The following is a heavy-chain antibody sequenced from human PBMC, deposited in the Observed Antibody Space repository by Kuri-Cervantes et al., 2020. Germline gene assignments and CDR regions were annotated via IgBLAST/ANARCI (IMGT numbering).Heavy chain of an antibody. J-gene: IGHJ6*03. V-gene: IGHV1-69*13. Sequence: SVKVSCKASGGTFSSYAISWVRQAPGQGLEWMGGIIPIFGTANYAQKFQGRVTITADESTSTAYMELSSLRSEDTAVYYCARALAPHDTAWGYMDVWGKGTTVTDSS. CDR2: IIPIFGTA. CDR1: GGTFSSYA. D-gene: IGHD5-18*01. CDR3: ARALAPHDTAWGYMDV.